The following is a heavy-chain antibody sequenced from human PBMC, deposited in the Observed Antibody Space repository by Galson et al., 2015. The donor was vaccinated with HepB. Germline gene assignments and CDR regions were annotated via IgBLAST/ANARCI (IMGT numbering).Heavy chain of an antibody. CDR1: GFTFSSYA. CDR2: ISGSGGST. CDR3: AKTGWLGYCSGGSCYSGFDY. Sequence: SLRLSCAASGFTFSSYAMSWVRQAPGKGLEWVSAISGSGGSTYYADSVKGRFTISRDNSKNTLYLQMNSLRAEDTAVYYCAKTGWLGYCSGGSCYSGFDYWGQGTLVTVSS. D-gene: IGHD2-15*01. V-gene: IGHV3-23*01. J-gene: IGHJ4*02.